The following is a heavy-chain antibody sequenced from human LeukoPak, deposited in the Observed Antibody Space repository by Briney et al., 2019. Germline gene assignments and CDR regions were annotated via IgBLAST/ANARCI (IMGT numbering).Heavy chain of an antibody. V-gene: IGHV1-46*01. D-gene: IGHD1-26*01. CDR1: GYTFTSSH. J-gene: IGHJ4*02. Sequence: ASVRVSCKTSGYTFTSSHAHWVRQAPGQGLEWMGLVNCGDGYTNYAQKLQGRVSMTADTSTSTLYMDLTSLTTEDTAIYYCARDRGGSYSIDYWGQGTLVTVSS. CDR2: VNCGDGYT. CDR3: ARDRGGSYSIDY.